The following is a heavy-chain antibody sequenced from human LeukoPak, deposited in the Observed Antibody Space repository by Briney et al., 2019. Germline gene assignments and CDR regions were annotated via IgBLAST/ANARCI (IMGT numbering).Heavy chain of an antibody. CDR1: GLPFSTYT. CDR3: ARLEKYNSGWYERYFDH. CDR2: IGSNAGDT. Sequence: GGSLRLSCAASGLPFSTYTMSWLRQAPGVGLQWVSLIGSNAGDTFYADSVKGRFTISRDNSRNILYLQMNSLRAEDTALYYCARLEKYNSGWYERYFDHWGQGALVTVSS. D-gene: IGHD6-19*01. V-gene: IGHV3-23*01. J-gene: IGHJ1*01.